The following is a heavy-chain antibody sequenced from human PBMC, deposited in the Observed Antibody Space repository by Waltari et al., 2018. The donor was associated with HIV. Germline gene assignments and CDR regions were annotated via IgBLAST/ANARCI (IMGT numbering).Heavy chain of an antibody. CDR1: GFTFSSSW. Sequence: EVQLVEPGGGLVQPGGSLRLSCAASGFTFSSSWMHWVRQAPGTGLVWCSRIKSEGSSRSYAATFKGRFTISRDNAKKTLYLQMNSVRAEDTAVYYCARDKPSQGGWLPAAFDIWGQGTMVTVSS. CDR3: ARDKPSQGGWLPAAFDI. J-gene: IGHJ3*02. D-gene: IGHD5-12*01. CDR2: IKSEGSSR. V-gene: IGHV3-74*01.